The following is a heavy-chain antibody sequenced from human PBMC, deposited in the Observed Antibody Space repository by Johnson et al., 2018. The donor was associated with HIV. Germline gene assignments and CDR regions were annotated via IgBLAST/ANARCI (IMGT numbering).Heavy chain of an antibody. CDR3: ARGGSGSFKLDAFDI. J-gene: IGHJ3*02. D-gene: IGHD1-26*01. CDR2: ISYDGSNK. CDR1: GFTFSSYG. Sequence: QVQLVESGGGVVQPGRSLRLSCAASGFTFSSYGMHWVRQAPGKGLEWVAVISYDGSNKYYADSVKGRFTISRDNSKNTLYLQMNSLRAEDTAVYYCARGGSGSFKLDAFDIWGQGTVVTVSS. V-gene: IGHV3-30*03.